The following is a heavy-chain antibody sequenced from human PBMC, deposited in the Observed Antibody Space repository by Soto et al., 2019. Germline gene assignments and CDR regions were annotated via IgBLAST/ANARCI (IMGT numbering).Heavy chain of an antibody. CDR2: TTGFGGTT. Sequence: EVQLLESGGGLVQPGGSLRLSCAASGFTFSSYAMSWVRQAPGKGLEWVSSTTGFGGTTYNADSVKGRFTISRDNSKNTLYLQMNSVSADDTAVYYCAKGTDYSDARFGLHIWGQGTMVTVSS. J-gene: IGHJ3*02. CDR1: GFTFSSYA. D-gene: IGHD4-17*01. V-gene: IGHV3-23*01. CDR3: AKGTDYSDARFGLHI.